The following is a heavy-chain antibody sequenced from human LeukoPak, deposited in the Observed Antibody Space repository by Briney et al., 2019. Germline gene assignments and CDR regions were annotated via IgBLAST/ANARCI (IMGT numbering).Heavy chain of an antibody. V-gene: IGHV3-33*06. CDR3: AKAPPGYSSSWYYFDY. CDR1: GFTFSSYG. J-gene: IGHJ4*02. Sequence: PGGSLRPSGAASGFTFSSYGMHWVRQAPRKGLECVAVIWYDGSNKYYADSVKGRFTISRDNSKNTLYLQMNSLRAEDTAVYYCAKAPPGYSSSWYYFDYWGQGTLVTVSS. CDR2: IWYDGSNK. D-gene: IGHD6-13*01.